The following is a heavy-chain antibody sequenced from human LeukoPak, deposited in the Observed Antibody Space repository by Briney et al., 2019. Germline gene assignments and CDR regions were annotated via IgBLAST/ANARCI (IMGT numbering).Heavy chain of an antibody. CDR1: GGSFSGYY. CDR3: ARLPDSSGYSLPYYYYYGMDV. V-gene: IGHV4-59*08. D-gene: IGHD3-22*01. CDR2: IYYSGST. Sequence: SETLFLTCAVYGGSFSGYYWSWIRQPPGKGLEWIGYIYYSGSTNYNPSLKSRVTISVDTSKNQFSLKLSSVTAADTAVYYCARLPDSSGYSLPYYYYYGMDVWGQGTTVTVSS. J-gene: IGHJ6*02.